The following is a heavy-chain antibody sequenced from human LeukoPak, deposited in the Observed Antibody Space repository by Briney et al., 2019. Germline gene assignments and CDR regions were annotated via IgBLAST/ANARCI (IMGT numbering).Heavy chain of an antibody. Sequence: ASVKVSCKASGYTFTGYCMHWVRQAPGQGLEWMGWINPNSGGTKYAQKFQGRVTMTRDTSISTAYMELSRLRSDDTAVYYCARDPSGWELPTDYWGQGTLVTVSS. CDR1: GYTFTGYC. CDR3: ARDPSGWELPTDY. CDR2: INPNSGGT. D-gene: IGHD1-26*01. J-gene: IGHJ4*02. V-gene: IGHV1-2*02.